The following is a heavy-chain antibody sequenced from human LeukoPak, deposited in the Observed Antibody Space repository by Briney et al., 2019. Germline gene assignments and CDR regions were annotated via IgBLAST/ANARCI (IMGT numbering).Heavy chain of an antibody. D-gene: IGHD3-3*01. CDR3: ARVNDFWSGYRYYYYGMDV. CDR1: GYTFTSYG. J-gene: IGHJ6*02. CDR2: ISAYNGNT. V-gene: IGHV1-18*01. Sequence: ASVKVSCEASGYTFTSYGISWVRQAPGQGLEWMGWISAYNGNTNYAQKLQGRVTMTTDTSTSTAYMELRSLRSDDTAVYYCARVNDFWSGYRYYYYGMDVWGQGTTVTVSS.